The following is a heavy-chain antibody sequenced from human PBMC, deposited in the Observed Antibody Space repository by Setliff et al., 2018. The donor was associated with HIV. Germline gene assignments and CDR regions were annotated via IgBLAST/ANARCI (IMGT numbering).Heavy chain of an antibody. J-gene: IGHJ4*02. CDR3: ARLYDYYGHRLDY. Sequence: SETLSLTCTVSAYSIGSSYNWGWIRQSPGKGLEWIANIYHTGRPFYNPSLQSRVTISVDTSKNQFSLRLSSVTAADTAVYYCARLYDYYGHRLDYWGQGAQVTVSS. D-gene: IGHD3-16*01. V-gene: IGHV4-38-2*02. CDR2: IYHTGRP. CDR1: AYSIGSSYN.